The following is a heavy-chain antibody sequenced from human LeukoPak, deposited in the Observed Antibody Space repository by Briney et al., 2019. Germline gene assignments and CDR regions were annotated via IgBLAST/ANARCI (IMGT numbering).Heavy chain of an antibody. CDR2: IYYSGSS. Sequence: PSETLSLTCTVFGGSITRSSYYWGWIRQPPGKGLEWIGTIYYSGSSYYNSSLKSRVNISVDKSKNQFSLKLTSVTAADTAVYYCVAITYYYDGSGSPIDSWGQGTLVTVSS. J-gene: IGHJ4*02. D-gene: IGHD3-22*01. CDR1: GGSITRSSYY. CDR3: VAITYYYDGSGSPIDS. V-gene: IGHV4-39*07.